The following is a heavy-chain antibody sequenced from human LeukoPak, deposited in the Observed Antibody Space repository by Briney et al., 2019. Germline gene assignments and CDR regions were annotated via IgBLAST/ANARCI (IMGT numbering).Heavy chain of an antibody. V-gene: IGHV4-39*02. D-gene: IGHD4-23*01. Sequence: SETLSLTCIVSGGSISSSSYYWGWIRRPPGKGLEWIGSIYYSGSTYYNPSLKSRVTISEDTSKNQFSLKLSPVTAADTAVYYCARDLLNEGNHLDYWGQGTLVTVSS. J-gene: IGHJ4*02. CDR3: ARDLLNEGNHLDY. CDR1: GGSISSSSYY. CDR2: IYYSGST.